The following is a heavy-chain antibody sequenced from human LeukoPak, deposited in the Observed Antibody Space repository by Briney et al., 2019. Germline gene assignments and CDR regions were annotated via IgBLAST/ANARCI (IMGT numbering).Heavy chain of an antibody. CDR3: AKRADTGTSSSGWYDY. CDR2: ISGSGLST. V-gene: IGHV3-23*01. Sequence: GGSLRLSCAASGFTFSGYAMSWVRQAPGKGREWVSAISGSGLSTYYAESVRGRFTTSRDNSKNTLYLQMNSLRAEDTAVYYCAKRADTGTSSSGWYDYWGQGTQVTVSS. J-gene: IGHJ4*02. D-gene: IGHD6-19*01. CDR1: GFTFSGYA.